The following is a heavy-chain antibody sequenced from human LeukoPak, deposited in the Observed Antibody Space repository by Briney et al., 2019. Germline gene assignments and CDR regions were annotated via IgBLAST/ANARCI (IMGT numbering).Heavy chain of an antibody. CDR1: GGSISSSSYY. CDR2: IYYSGST. CDR3: ARSLYYYGSDSFDI. V-gene: IGHV4-39*07. Sequence: KPSETLSLTCTVSGGSISSSSYYWGWIRQPPGKGLEWIGSIYYSGSTYYNPSLKSRVTISVDTSKNQFSLKLSSVTAADTAVYYCARSLYYYGSDSFDIWGQGTMVSVSS. J-gene: IGHJ3*02. D-gene: IGHD3-10*01.